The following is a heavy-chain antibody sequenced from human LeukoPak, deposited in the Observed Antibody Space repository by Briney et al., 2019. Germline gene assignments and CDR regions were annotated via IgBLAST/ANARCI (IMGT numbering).Heavy chain of an antibody. J-gene: IGHJ3*02. CDR3: ASMGNYSDSNAAFDI. D-gene: IGHD3-22*01. Sequence: SETLSLTCTVSGGSINSFYWSWIRQPPGKELEWIGYMYYSGSTSYNPSLKSRVTISVDTSKNQFSLKLRSVTAADTAVYFCASMGNYSDSNAAFDIWGQGTMVTVSS. CDR2: MYYSGST. CDR1: GGSINSFY. V-gene: IGHV4-59*01.